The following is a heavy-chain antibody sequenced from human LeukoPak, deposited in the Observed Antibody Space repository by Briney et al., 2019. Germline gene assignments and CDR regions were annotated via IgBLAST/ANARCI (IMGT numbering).Heavy chain of an antibody. CDR2: IKEDGSEK. CDR3: SRDPGGTYSGYNFLDY. Sequence: GGSLRLSCAASRFAFSTYWMSWVRQAPGKGLEWVANIKEDGSEKYYVDSVKGRFTIYRDNAKNSLYLQINRLRAEDTAVYYCSRDPGGTYSGYNFLDYWGQGTLVTVSS. J-gene: IGHJ4*02. CDR1: RFAFSTYW. D-gene: IGHD5-12*01. V-gene: IGHV3-7*05.